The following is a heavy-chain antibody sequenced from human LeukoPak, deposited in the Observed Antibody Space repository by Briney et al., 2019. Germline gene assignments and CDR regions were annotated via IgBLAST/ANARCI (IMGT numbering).Heavy chain of an antibody. D-gene: IGHD2-15*01. CDR3: ARESVYCSGGSRYSIWFDP. CDR2: YHYSGST. V-gene: IGHV4-39*07. J-gene: IGHJ5*02. Sequence: SETLSLTCTVSGGSISRRCYYWGWIPQPTGKGLEWNGSYHYSGSTYYSRSIKSRVTISVDTSKKQFSLKLSSVTAADTAVYDCARESVYCSGGSRYSIWFDPWGREPWSPSPQ. CDR1: GGSISRRCYY.